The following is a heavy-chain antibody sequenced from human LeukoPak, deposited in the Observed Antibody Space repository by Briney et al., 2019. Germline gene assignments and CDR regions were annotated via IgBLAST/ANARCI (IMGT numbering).Heavy chain of an antibody. CDR1: GYTFTFYY. Sequence: ASVTVSFTTSGYTFTFYYMHWVRQAPGQGQEWMGWINPNSGGTNYAQKFQGRVTMTRDTSISTAYMELTRLRSDDTAGYYCARYSSGWYFDLWGRGTLVTVSS. CDR3: ARYSSGWYFDL. D-gene: IGHD6-19*01. J-gene: IGHJ2*01. CDR2: INPNSGGT. V-gene: IGHV1-2*02.